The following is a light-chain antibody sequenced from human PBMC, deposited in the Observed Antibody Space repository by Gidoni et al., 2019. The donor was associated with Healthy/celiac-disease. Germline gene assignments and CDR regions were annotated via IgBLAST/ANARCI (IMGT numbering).Light chain of an antibody. CDR2: EVS. CDR1: SSDVGGYNY. V-gene: IGLV2-14*01. J-gene: IGLJ1*01. CDR3: SSYTSSSTLV. Sequence: QSALTQPASVSGSPGQSITISCTGTSSDVGGYNYVSRYQQHPGKAPKLMIYEVSNRPSGVSNRFSGSNSGNTASLTISGLQAEDEADYYCSSYTSSSTLVFGTGTKVTVL.